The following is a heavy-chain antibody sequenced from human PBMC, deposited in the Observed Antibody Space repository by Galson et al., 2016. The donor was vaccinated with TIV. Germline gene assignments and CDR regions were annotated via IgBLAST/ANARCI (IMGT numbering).Heavy chain of an antibody. CDR3: ARSPPLGSTIYYFDY. CDR2: MWSDGTNE. J-gene: IGHJ4*02. CDR1: GFTFSNYG. D-gene: IGHD1-26*01. V-gene: IGHV3-33*01. Sequence: SLRLSCAASGFTFSNYGIHWVRQAPGKGLEWVSTMWSDGTNEHYADSVKGRFTISRDNSKDTLYLHMHSLRADDTAVYYCARSPPLGSTIYYFDYWGQGNLVTVSS.